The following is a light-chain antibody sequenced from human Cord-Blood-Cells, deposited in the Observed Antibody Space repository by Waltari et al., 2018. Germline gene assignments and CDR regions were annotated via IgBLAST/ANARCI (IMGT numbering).Light chain of an antibody. CDR2: DVS. CDR3: SSYTSSSTVV. J-gene: IGLJ2*01. Sequence: QSALTQPASVSGSPGQSITISCTGTSSDVGGYNYVSWYQQHPGKAPKLRIYDVSIRPSGVSHRFSGSKSGNTASLTISGLQAEDEADYYCSSYTSSSTVVFGGGTKLTVL. CDR1: SSDVGGYNY. V-gene: IGLV2-14*01.